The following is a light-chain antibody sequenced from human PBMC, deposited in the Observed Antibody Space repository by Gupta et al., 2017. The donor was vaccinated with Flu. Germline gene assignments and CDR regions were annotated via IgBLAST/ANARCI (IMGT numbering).Light chain of an antibody. CDR3: HVWQKASDDLRV. Sequence: SYVLTQPPSVSVAPGQTASITCGGDNLGRKSVHWYQQKPGQAHVLVVYEDDDRPSGIPDRVSCSNSGHTDTLTLTNADAGDEAEDDYHVWQKASDDLRVFGGGTKLTVL. V-gene: IGLV3-21*02. CDR1: NLGRKS. CDR2: EDD. J-gene: IGLJ3*02.